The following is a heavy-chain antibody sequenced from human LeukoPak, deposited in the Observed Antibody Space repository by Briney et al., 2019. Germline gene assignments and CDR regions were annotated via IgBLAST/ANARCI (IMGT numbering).Heavy chain of an antibody. V-gene: IGHV3-23*01. D-gene: IGHD1-1*01. CDR1: GFTFSNYA. CDR2: ISGSGDTT. Sequence: PGGSLRLSCAASGFTFSNYAMSWDRQPSGKGLKWVSLISGSGDTTYYADSVKGRFTISRDNSKNTLYLQMNSLRAEDTAVYYCANLRKSLWIPEFDYWGQGTLVTASS. J-gene: IGHJ4*02. CDR3: ANLRKSLWIPEFDY.